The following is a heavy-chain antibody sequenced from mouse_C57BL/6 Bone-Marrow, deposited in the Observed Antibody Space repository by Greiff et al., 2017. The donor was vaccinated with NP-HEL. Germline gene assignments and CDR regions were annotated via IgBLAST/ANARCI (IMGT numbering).Heavy chain of an antibody. CDR3: AREGPYYGSSYYWYFDV. Sequence: EVKLVESGGGLVKPGGSLKLSCAASGFTFSDYGMHWVRQAPEKGLEWVAYISSGSSTIYYADTVKGRFTISRDNAKNTLFLQMTSLRSEDTAMYYCAREGPYYGSSYYWYFDVWGTGTTVTVSS. J-gene: IGHJ1*03. D-gene: IGHD1-1*01. V-gene: IGHV5-17*01. CDR1: GFTFSDYG. CDR2: ISSGSSTI.